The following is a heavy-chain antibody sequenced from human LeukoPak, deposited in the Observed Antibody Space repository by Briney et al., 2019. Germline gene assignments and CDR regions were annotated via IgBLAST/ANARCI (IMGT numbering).Heavy chain of an antibody. CDR3: ARLDYDFWSGYYGFDY. CDR1: GYSISSGYY. J-gene: IGHJ4*02. Sequence: SETLSLTCAVSGYSISSGYYWGWIRRPPGKGLGWIGSIYHSGSTYYNPSLKSRVTISVDTSKNQFSLKLSSVTAADTAVYYCARLDYDFWSGYYGFDYWGQGTLVTVSS. CDR2: IYHSGST. V-gene: IGHV4-38-2*01. D-gene: IGHD3-3*01.